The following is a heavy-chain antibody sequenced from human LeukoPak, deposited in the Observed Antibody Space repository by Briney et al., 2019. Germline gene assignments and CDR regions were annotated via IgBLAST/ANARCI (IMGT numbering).Heavy chain of an antibody. J-gene: IGHJ3*02. CDR1: GYTVTELS. Sequence: ASVKVSCKVSGYTVTELSMHWVRQSPGKGLEWMGGFHPEDGETIYAQKFQGRVTMTEDTSTDTAYMELSSLRSEDTAVYYCATGVYGSGGNDAFDIWGQGTMVTVSS. CDR3: ATGVYGSGGNDAFDI. D-gene: IGHD3-10*01. V-gene: IGHV1-24*01. CDR2: FHPEDGET.